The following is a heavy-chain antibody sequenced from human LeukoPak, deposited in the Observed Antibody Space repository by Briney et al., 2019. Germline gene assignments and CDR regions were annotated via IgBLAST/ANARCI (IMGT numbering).Heavy chain of an antibody. CDR1: GFTFSSYA. J-gene: IGHJ4*02. CDR2: ISGSGGST. D-gene: IGHD3-22*01. Sequence: GGSLRLSCAASGFTFSSYAMSWVRQAPGKGLEWVSGISGSGGSTFYADSVKGRFTISRDNTKNTLYLQMNSLRAEDTAVYYCAKDFMDYYDSSGSFDYWGQGTLVTVSS. V-gene: IGHV3-23*01. CDR3: AKDFMDYYDSSGSFDY.